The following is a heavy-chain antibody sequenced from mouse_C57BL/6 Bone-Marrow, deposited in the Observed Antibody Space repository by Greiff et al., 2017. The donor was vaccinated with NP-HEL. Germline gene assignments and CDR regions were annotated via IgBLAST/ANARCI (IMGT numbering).Heavy chain of an antibody. D-gene: IGHD1-1*01. Sequence: QVQLQQSGAELVRPGASVTLSCKASGYTFTDYEMHWVKQTPVHGLEWIGAIDPETGGTAYNQKFKGKAILTADKSSSTAYMELRSLTSEDSAVYYCARSLYYYGSKDAMDYWGQGTSVTVSS. CDR2: IDPETGGT. V-gene: IGHV1-15*01. CDR3: ARSLYYYGSKDAMDY. CDR1: GYTFTDYE. J-gene: IGHJ4*01.